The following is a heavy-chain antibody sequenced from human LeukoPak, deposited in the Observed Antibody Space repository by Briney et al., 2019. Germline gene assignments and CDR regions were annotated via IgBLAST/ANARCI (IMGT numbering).Heavy chain of an antibody. CDR1: GFTAASGFTFSSYG. CDR3: ATCVVAQYYYYYGMDV. V-gene: IGHV3-30*03. J-gene: IGHJ6*02. Sequence: GRSLRLSCAASGFTAASGFTFSSYGMHWVRQTPGKGLEWVALISYDEVNIYYADSVKGRFTISRDNSNNTVHLQMDNLRDEDTAVYYYATCVVAQYYYYYGMDVWGQGTTVTVSS. CDR2: ISYDEVNI. D-gene: IGHD2-15*01.